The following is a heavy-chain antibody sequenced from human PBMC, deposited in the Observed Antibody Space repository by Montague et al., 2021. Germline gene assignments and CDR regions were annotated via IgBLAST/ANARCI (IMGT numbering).Heavy chain of an antibody. J-gene: IGHJ6*02. D-gene: IGHD6-19*01. CDR1: GGSISSYY. CDR2: IYNSGRT. Sequence: SETLSLTCTVPGGSISSYYWSWIRQPPGKGLEWIGYIYNSGRTNYNPSLKSRVTISVDTSKNQFSLRLSSVTAADTAVYYCARDVYSSGWSGYGMDVWGQGTTVTVSS. CDR3: ARDVYSSGWSGYGMDV. V-gene: IGHV4-59*01.